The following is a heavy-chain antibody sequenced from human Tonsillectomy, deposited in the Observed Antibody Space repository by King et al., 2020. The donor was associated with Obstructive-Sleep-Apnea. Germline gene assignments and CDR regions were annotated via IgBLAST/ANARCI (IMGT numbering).Heavy chain of an antibody. Sequence: VQLVESGGGLVQPGGSLRLSCAASGFTFSSYSMNWVRQAPGKGLEWFSYISSSSSTIYYADSVKGRFTISRDNAKNSLYRQMNSLRAEDTAVYYCARKVEMATIFGYWGQGTLVTVSS. CDR1: GFTFSSYS. CDR3: ARKVEMATIFGY. J-gene: IGHJ4*02. V-gene: IGHV3-48*04. D-gene: IGHD5-24*01. CDR2: ISSSSSTI.